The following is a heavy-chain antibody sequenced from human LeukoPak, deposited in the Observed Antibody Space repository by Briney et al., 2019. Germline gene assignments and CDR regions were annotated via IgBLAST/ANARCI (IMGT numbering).Heavy chain of an antibody. CDR3: ARERGSSAPYYFDY. J-gene: IGHJ4*02. CDR1: GFTFSSYG. CDR2: ISYDGSNK. D-gene: IGHD3-10*01. Sequence: PGRSLRLSCAASGFTFSSYGMHWVRQAPGKGXXXXXVISYDGSNKYYADSVKGRFTISRDNSKNTLYLQMNSLRAEDTAVYYCARERGSSAPYYFDYWGQGTLVTVSS. V-gene: IGHV3-30*03.